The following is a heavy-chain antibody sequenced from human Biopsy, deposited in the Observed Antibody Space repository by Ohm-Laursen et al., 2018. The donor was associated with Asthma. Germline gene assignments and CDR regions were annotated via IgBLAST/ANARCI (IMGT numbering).Heavy chain of an antibody. Sequence: SLRLSCAASGFVFSQCGMHWVRQGPGKGLEWVALVSSDGHNKYYEDSVKGRFTISRDNSRNRLYLQINSLTVEDSAVYFCARQSGQEYGDSIPFDTWGQGTKVAVSS. CDR3: ARQSGQEYGDSIPFDT. CDR2: VSSDGHNK. CDR1: GFVFSQCG. J-gene: IGHJ3*02. V-gene: IGHV3-30*03. D-gene: IGHD3-22*01.